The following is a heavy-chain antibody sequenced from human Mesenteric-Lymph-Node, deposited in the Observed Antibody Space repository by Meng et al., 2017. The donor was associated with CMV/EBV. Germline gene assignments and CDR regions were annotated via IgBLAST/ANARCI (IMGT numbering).Heavy chain of an antibody. D-gene: IGHD4/OR15-4a*01. J-gene: IGHJ6*02. V-gene: IGHV6-1*01. CDR1: GDSVSSNSAA. CDR3: ARGSDYEGYYYGMDV. Sequence: SCDISGDSVSSNSAAWNWIRQSPSRGLEWLGRTYFRSKWYSDYGVSVKSRITINPDTSKNQFSLQLNSVTPEDTAVYYCARGSDYEGYYYGMDVWGQGTTVTVSS. CDR2: TYFRSKWYS.